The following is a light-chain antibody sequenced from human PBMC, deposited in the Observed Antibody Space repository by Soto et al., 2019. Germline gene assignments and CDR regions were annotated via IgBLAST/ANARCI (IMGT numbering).Light chain of an antibody. CDR2: EVR. CDR3: SSYTSISTLYV. CDR1: NSDVGGYNY. V-gene: IGLV2-14*01. Sequence: QSVLTQPSSVSVSPGQSITISCTRTNSDVGGYNYVSWYQQHPGNAPELMIYEVRHLPSDDSNLFPGSKSANTAALTISGLQAEDEVDYYCSSYTSISTLYVFGSGTKVTVL. J-gene: IGLJ1*01.